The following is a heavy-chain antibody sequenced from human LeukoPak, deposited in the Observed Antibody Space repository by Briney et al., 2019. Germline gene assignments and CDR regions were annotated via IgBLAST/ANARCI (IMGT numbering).Heavy chain of an antibody. Sequence: SETLSLTCAVYGGCFSGYYWSWIRQPPGKGLEWIGEINHSGSTNYNPSLKSRVTISVDTSKNQFSLKLSSVTAADTAVYYCARRDDIVGARLPDYWGQGTLVTVSS. V-gene: IGHV4-34*01. CDR3: ARRDDIVGARLPDY. CDR2: INHSGST. J-gene: IGHJ4*02. CDR1: GGCFSGYY. D-gene: IGHD1-26*01.